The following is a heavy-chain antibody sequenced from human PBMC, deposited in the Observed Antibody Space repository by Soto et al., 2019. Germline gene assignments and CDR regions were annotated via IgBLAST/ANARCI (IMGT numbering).Heavy chain of an antibody. D-gene: IGHD3-10*01. Sequence: SSETLSLTCTVSGGSISSGDYYWSWIRQPPGKGLEWIGYIYYSGSTYYNPSLKSRVTISVDTSKNQFSLKLSSVTAADTAVYYCARVPHYYGSPWLDPWGKGTLVTVSS. CDR1: GGSISSGDYY. J-gene: IGHJ5*02. CDR2: IYYSGST. V-gene: IGHV4-30-4*01. CDR3: ARVPHYYGSPWLDP.